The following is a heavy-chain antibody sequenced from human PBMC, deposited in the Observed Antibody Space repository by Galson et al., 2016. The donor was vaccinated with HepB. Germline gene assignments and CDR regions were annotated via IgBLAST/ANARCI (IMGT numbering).Heavy chain of an antibody. V-gene: IGHV3-33*01. CDR1: GFPFSNYG. CDR2: FWYDGTDK. J-gene: IGHJ6*04. CDR3: ARDGVMDALDI. Sequence: SLRLSCAASGFPFSNYGMHWVRQAPGKGLEWVAVFWYDGTDKYYADSVKGRFTISRDNSKNTLYLQMNSLRAEDTAVYYCARDGVMDALDIWGNGTTVTVSS. D-gene: IGHD2-8*02.